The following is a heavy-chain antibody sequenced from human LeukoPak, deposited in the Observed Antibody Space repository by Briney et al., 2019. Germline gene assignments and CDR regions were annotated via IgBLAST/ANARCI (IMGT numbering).Heavy chain of an antibody. J-gene: IGHJ4*02. D-gene: IGHD4-17*01. Sequence: SQTLSLTCAISGDSVSSNSAAWNWIRQSPSRGLEWLGRTYYRSKWYNDYAVSVKSRITINPDTSKNQFSLQLSSVTPEDTAVYYCARAGVRMTTVTADFDYWGQGTLGTVSS. CDR1: GDSVSSNSAA. CDR2: TYYRSKWYN. V-gene: IGHV6-1*01. CDR3: ARAGVRMTTVTADFDY.